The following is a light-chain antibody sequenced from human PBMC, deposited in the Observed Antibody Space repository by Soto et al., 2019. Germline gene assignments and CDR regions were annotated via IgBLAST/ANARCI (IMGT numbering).Light chain of an antibody. CDR3: SSYTITSTLGI. CDR1: SSDVGGYNF. J-gene: IGLJ2*01. V-gene: IGLV2-14*01. CDR2: EVS. Sequence: QSALTQPASVSGSPGQSITISCTETSSDVGGYNFVSWYQQHPGKAPKLMIYEVSNRPSGVSNRFSGSKSGNTASLTISGLQAEDEADYYCSSYTITSTLGIFGGGTKLTVL.